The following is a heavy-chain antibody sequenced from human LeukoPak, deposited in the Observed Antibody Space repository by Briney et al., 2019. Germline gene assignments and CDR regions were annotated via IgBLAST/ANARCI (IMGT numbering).Heavy chain of an antibody. V-gene: IGHV4-4*07. CDR1: GGSISGYY. CDR2: IYTSGSI. D-gene: IGHD3/OR15-3a*01. Sequence: SETLSLTCTVSGGSISGYYWSWIRQPAGKGLEWIGRIYTSGSINYNPSLKSRVTISVDTSKNQFSLKLSSVTAADTAVYYCARASDFAVFDYWGQGTMVTVSS. J-gene: IGHJ4*02. CDR3: ARASDFAVFDY.